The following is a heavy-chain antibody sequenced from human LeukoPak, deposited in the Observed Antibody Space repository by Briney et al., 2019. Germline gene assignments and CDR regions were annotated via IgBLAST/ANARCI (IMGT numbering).Heavy chain of an antibody. CDR2: ISVYNGNT. J-gene: IGHJ4*02. CDR3: ARDRSLYCSSTSCPKLDFDY. D-gene: IGHD2-2*01. Sequence: ASVKVSCKASGYTFTSYGISWVPQAPGQGLEWMGWISVYNGNTNYAQKLQGRVTMTTDTSTSTAYMELRSLRSDDTAVYYCARDRSLYCSSTSCPKLDFDYWGQGTLVTVSS. CDR1: GYTFTSYG. V-gene: IGHV1-18*01.